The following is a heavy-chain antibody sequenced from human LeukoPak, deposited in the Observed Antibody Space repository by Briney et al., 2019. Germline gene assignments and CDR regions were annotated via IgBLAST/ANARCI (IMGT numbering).Heavy chain of an antibody. CDR1: GDSISGNY. CDR2: IYYSGST. Sequence: SETLSLTCTVSGDSISGNYWTWIRQPPGKGLEWIGYIYYSGSTNYNPPLKSRVTMSVDTSKNHFSLKLSSVTAADTAVYYCARLGCSGGSCYPDAANWFDPWGQGTLVTVSS. CDR3: ARLGCSGGSCYPDAANWFDP. J-gene: IGHJ5*02. V-gene: IGHV4-59*08. D-gene: IGHD2-15*01.